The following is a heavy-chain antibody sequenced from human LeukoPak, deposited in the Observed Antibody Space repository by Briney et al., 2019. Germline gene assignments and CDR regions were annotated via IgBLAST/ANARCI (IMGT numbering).Heavy chain of an antibody. CDR2: IIPIFGTA. Sequence: SVKVSCKASGYTFTSYAISWVRQAPGQGLEWMGGIIPIFGTANYAQKFQGRVTITADESTSTAYMELSSLRSEDTAVYYCASLPTAAASLDYWGQGTLVTVSS. V-gene: IGHV1-69*13. J-gene: IGHJ4*02. CDR1: GYTFTSYA. CDR3: ASLPTAAASLDY. D-gene: IGHD6-13*01.